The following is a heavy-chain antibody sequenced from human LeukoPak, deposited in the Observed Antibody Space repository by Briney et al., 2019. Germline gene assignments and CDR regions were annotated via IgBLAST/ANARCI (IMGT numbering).Heavy chain of an antibody. J-gene: IGHJ4*02. V-gene: IGHV3-30*02. CDR1: GFTFSSYG. CDR3: ASSKSARPQSYFDY. CDR2: IRYDGSNK. D-gene: IGHD6-25*01. Sequence: GGSLRLSCAASGFTFSSYGMHWVRQAPGKGLEWVAFIRYDGSNKYYADSVKGRFTISRDNSKNTLYLQMNSPRAEDTAVYYCASSKSARPQSYFDYWGQGTLVTVSS.